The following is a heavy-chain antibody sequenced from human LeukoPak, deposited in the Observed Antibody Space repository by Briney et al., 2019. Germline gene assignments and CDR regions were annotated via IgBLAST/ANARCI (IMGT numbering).Heavy chain of an antibody. Sequence: GGSLRLSCAASGFTLSNFAMTWVRQAPGKGLEWVSSISDIGPNTYYAASVKGRFTISRDTSKNTLYLQMNSLRAEDTAIYYCTKRLSLRFDAFDIWGPGTTVTVSS. CDR1: GFTLSNFA. V-gene: IGHV3-23*01. CDR3: TKRLSLRFDAFDI. D-gene: IGHD3-3*01. CDR2: ISDIGPNT. J-gene: IGHJ3*02.